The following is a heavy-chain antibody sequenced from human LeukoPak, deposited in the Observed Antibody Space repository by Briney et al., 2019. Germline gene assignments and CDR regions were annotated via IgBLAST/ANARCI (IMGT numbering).Heavy chain of an antibody. J-gene: IGHJ5*02. CDR2: ISAYNGNT. V-gene: IGHV1-18*01. CDR1: GYTFARYG. D-gene: IGHD3-22*01. CDR3: ARDRYYYDDSGYKSWSDP. Sequence: ASVKVSCKTSGYTFARYGISWVRQAPGQGPEWMGWISAYNGNTNYAQKFQCRVTMTTDTSTNTAYMELRSLRSDDTAVYYCARDRYYYDDSGYKSWSDPWGQGTLVTVSS.